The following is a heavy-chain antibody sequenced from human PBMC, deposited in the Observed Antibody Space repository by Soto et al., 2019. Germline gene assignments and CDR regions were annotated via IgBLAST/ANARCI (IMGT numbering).Heavy chain of an antibody. CDR2: MNPNSGNT. J-gene: IGHJ6*02. Sequence: QVQLVQSGAEVKKPGASVKVSCKASGYTFTSYDINWVRQATGQGLEWMGWMNPNSGNTGYAQKFRGRVTMTRNTSISTAYMELSSLRSEDTAVYSCARERTGTPSMDVWGQGTTVTVSS. CDR3: ARERTGTPSMDV. D-gene: IGHD1-1*01. CDR1: GYTFTSYD. V-gene: IGHV1-8*01.